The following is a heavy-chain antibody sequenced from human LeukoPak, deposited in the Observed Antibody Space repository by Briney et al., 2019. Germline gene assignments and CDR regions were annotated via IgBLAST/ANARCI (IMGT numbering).Heavy chain of an antibody. D-gene: IGHD1-14*01. V-gene: IGHV3-48*01. J-gene: IGHJ4*02. CDR2: ISSSSTI. Sequence: PGGSLRLSCAASEFTFSSYNMNWVRQAPGKGLEWVSYISSSSTIYYADSVKGRFTISRDNAKNSLYLQMNSLRAEDTAVYYCTRDSPPDYWGQGTLVTVSS. CDR1: EFTFSSYN. CDR3: TRDSPPDY.